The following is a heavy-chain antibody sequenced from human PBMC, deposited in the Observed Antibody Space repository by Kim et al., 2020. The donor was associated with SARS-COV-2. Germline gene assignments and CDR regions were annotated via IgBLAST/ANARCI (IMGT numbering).Heavy chain of an antibody. Sequence: GGSLRLSCTASGFTFGDYAMSWVRQAPGKGLEWVGFIRSKAYGGTTEYAASVKGRFTISRDDSKSIAYLQMNSLKTEDTAVYYCTRDPSIQLWSIKYYYYGMDVWGQGTTVTVSS. J-gene: IGHJ6*02. CDR3: TRDPSIQLWSIKYYYYGMDV. V-gene: IGHV3-49*04. D-gene: IGHD5-18*01. CDR1: GFTFGDYA. CDR2: IRSKAYGGTT.